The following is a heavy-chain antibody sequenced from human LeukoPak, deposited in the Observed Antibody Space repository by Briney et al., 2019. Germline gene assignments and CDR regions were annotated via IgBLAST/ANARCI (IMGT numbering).Heavy chain of an antibody. CDR1: GFTFSSYA. V-gene: IGHV3-23*01. D-gene: IGHD3-22*01. J-gene: IGHJ3*02. CDR2: ISGSGGST. CDR3: ATTSPTPYDSSGYRAFDI. Sequence: PGGSLRLSCAASGFTFSSYAMSWVRQAPGKGLEWVSAISGSGGSTYYADSVKGRFTISRDNSKNTLYLRMNSLRAEDTAVYYCATTSPTPYDSSGYRAFDIWGQGTMVTVSS.